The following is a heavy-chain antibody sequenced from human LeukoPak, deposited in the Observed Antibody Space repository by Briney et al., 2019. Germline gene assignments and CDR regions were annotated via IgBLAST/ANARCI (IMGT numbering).Heavy chain of an antibody. CDR3: ARSRVADGYFDS. Sequence: ESGPTLVKPTQTLTRTCTFSGFSLSTSGVGVGWIRQPPGKALEWLALIYWNDDKRYKSSLKSRLTIAKDTSKNQVVLTMTNVDLVDTATYYCARSRVADGYFDSWGQGTLVTVSS. CDR2: IYWNDDK. D-gene: IGHD6-13*01. V-gene: IGHV2-5*01. CDR1: GFSLSTSGVG. J-gene: IGHJ4*02.